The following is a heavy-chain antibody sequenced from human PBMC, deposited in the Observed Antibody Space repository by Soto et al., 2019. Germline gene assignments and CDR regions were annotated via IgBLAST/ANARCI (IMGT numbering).Heavy chain of an antibody. V-gene: IGHV4-31*03. J-gene: IGHJ6*02. CDR2: IYYSGST. CDR3: ARDGITMVRGVKNYYYGMDV. Sequence: PSETLSLTCTVSGGSISSGGYYWSWIRQHPGKGLEWIGYIYYSGSTYYNPSLKSRVTISVDTSKNQFSLKLSSVAAADTAVYYCARDGITMVRGVKNYYYGMDVWGQGTTVTVSS. D-gene: IGHD3-10*01. CDR1: GGSISSGGYY.